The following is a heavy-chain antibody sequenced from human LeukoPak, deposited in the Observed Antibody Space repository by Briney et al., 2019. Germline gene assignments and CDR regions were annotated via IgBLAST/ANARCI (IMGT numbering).Heavy chain of an antibody. Sequence: PGGSLRLSCAASGFTFSTYVMRWVRQAPGKGLEWVSAISGSGATYYADSVKGRFTISRDNSKNTLYLQMNSLRAEDTAVYYCARVTSFRGFSHGYFESWGQGTLVTVSS. CDR3: ARVTSFRGFSHGYFES. CDR2: ISGSGAT. J-gene: IGHJ4*02. D-gene: IGHD5-18*01. CDR1: GFTFSTYV. V-gene: IGHV3-23*01.